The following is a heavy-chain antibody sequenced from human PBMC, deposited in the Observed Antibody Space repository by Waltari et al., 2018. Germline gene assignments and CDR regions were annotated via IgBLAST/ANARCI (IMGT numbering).Heavy chain of an antibody. Sequence: EVQLVESGGGLVQPGGSLRLSCAASGFTFRRYWMSWVRQAPGKGLEWVANIKQDGSEKYYVDSVKGRFTISRDNAKNSLYLQMNSLRAEDTAVYYCANIHFDYWGQGTLVTVSS. V-gene: IGHV3-7*02. D-gene: IGHD2-15*01. J-gene: IGHJ4*02. CDR3: ANIHFDY. CDR1: GFTFRRYW. CDR2: IKQDGSEK.